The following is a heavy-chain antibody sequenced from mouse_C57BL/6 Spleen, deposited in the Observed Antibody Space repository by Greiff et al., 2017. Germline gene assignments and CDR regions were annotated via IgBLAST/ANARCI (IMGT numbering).Heavy chain of an antibody. V-gene: IGHV1-26*01. D-gene: IGHD2-3*01. CDR3: ARLYDGYPLY. CDR1: GYTFTDYY. Sequence: VQLQQSGPELVKPGASVKISCKASGYTFTDYYMNWVKQSHGKSLEWIGDINPNNGGTSYNQKFKGKATLTVDKSSSTAYMELRSLTSEDSAVYYCARLYDGYPLYWGQGTTRTVSS. J-gene: IGHJ2*01. CDR2: INPNNGGT.